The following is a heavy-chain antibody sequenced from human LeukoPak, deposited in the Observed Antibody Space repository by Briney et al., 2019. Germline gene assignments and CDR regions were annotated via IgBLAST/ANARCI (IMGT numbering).Heavy chain of an antibody. CDR2: IYTSGST. J-gene: IGHJ4*02. Sequence: SETLSLTCTVSGGSISSYYWSWIRQPAGKGLEWIGRIYTSGSTNYNPSLKSRVILSLDKSANQFSLNLSSVTAADTAVYYCARFSPRAMGNYLDFWGQGTLVTVSS. V-gene: IGHV4-4*07. D-gene: IGHD7-27*01. CDR1: GGSISSYY. CDR3: ARFSPRAMGNYLDF.